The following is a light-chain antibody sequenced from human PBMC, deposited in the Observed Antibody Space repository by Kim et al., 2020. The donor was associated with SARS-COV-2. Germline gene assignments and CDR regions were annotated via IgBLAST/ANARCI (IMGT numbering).Light chain of an antibody. CDR3: QAWDSSII. V-gene: IGLV3-1*01. J-gene: IGLJ2*01. CDR1: DLGDRY. CDR2: QDN. Sequence: VSVSPGQTAIISCSGDDLGDRYVSWYQQKPGQSPVMVIHQDNKRPSGIPERFSGSNSGNTATLTISGTQAMDEADYYCQAWDSSIIFGGGTQLTVL.